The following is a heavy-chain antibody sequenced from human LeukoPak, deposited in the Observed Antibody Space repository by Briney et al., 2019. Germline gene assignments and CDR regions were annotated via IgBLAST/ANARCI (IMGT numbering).Heavy chain of an antibody. J-gene: IGHJ4*02. D-gene: IGHD1-26*01. Sequence: ASVKVSCKASGYTFTSYAMHWVRQAPGQRLEWMGWINAGNGNTKYSQKFQGRVAITRDTSTSTVYMELTSLRSEDTAVYYCAREPTSGSCYFDYWGLGTLVTVSS. CDR3: AREPTSGSCYFDY. CDR2: INAGNGNT. V-gene: IGHV1-3*01. CDR1: GYTFTSYA.